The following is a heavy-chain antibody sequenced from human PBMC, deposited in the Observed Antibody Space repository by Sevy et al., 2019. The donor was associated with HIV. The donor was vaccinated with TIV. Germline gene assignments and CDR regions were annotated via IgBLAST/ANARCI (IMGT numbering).Heavy chain of an antibody. CDR3: GRRRWGAWSSHFDN. D-gene: IGHD1-26*01. Sequence: SETLSLTCAVSGDSISSGSYYWGWIRQPPGKGLESIGLINYSGSTYYSPSLKSRVTMSVDTSRNQFSLNLSSVTAADTAVCYCGRRRWGAWSSHFDNWGQGTLVTVSS. CDR2: INYSGST. CDR1: GDSISSGSYY. J-gene: IGHJ4*02. V-gene: IGHV4-39*01.